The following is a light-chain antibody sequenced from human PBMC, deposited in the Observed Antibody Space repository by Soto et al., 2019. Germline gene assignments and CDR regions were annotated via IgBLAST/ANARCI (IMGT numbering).Light chain of an antibody. CDR2: DVS. CDR3: CSYAGSYTHYV. CDR1: SSDVGGYNY. J-gene: IGLJ1*01. V-gene: IGLV2-11*01. Sequence: HSALTQPRSVSGSPGQSITISCTGTSSDVGGYNYVSWYRQHPGKAPKLMIYDVSKRPSGVPDRFSGSKSGNTASLTISGLQAEDEADYYCCSYAGSYTHYVFVTGTKLTVL.